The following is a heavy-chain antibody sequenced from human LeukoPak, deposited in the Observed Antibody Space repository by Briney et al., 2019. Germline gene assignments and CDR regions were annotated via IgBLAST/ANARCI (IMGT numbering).Heavy chain of an antibody. CDR2: INPNSGGT. CDR3: ARGSIVGATFDYFDY. D-gene: IGHD1-26*01. V-gene: IGHV1-2*02. J-gene: IGHJ4*02. CDR1: GYTFTTYD. Sequence: ASVKVSCKASGYTFTTYDINWVRQATGQGLEWMGWINPNSGGTNYAQKFQGRVTMTRDTSISTAYMDLSRLRSDDTAVYYCARGSIVGATFDYFDYWGQGTLVTVSS.